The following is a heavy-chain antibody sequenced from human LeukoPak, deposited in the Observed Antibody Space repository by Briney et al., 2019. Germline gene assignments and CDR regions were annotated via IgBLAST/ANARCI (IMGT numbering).Heavy chain of an antibody. V-gene: IGHV4-39*01. D-gene: IGHD1-26*01. CDR3: ARREEVGATMYDY. CDR1: GGSISSSSYY. Sequence: SETLSLTCTVSGGSISSSSYYWGWTRQPPGKGLEWIGSIYYSGSTYYNPSLKSRVTISVDTSKNQFSLKLSSVTAADTAVYYCARREEVGATMYDYWGQGTLVTVSS. J-gene: IGHJ4*02. CDR2: IYYSGST.